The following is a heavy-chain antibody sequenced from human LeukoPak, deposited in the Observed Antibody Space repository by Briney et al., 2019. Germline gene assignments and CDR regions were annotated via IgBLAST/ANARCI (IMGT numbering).Heavy chain of an antibody. D-gene: IGHD1-26*01. V-gene: IGHV3-23*01. CDR3: ARGVGGSYLFDY. CDR2: ISAGGGST. Sequence: GGSLRLSCAASGLTFSDYSMTWVRQAPGKGLFWVSGISAGGGSTYYADSVKGRFTISRDNSRNTLYLQMNSLRAEDTAVYYCARGVGGSYLFDYWGQGTLVTVSS. J-gene: IGHJ4*02. CDR1: GLTFSDYS.